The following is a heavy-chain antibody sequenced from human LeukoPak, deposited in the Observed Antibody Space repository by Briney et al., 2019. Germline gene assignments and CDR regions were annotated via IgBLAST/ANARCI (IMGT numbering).Heavy chain of an antibody. J-gene: IGHJ3*02. CDR2: IIPIFGTA. D-gene: IGHD6-19*01. CDR1: GGTFSSYA. V-gene: IGHV1-69*01. Sequence: SVKVSCKASGGTFSSYAISWVRQAPGQGLEWMGGIIPIFGTANYAQKFQGRVTITADESTSTAYMELSSLRSEDTAVYYCARDVVSYSSGWIGLGGAFDIWGQGTMVTVSS. CDR3: ARDVVSYSSGWIGLGGAFDI.